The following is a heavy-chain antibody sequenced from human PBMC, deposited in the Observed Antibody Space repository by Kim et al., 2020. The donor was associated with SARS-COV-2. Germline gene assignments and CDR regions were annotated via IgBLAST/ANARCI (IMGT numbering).Heavy chain of an antibody. CDR1: GDSVSNNSAA. CDR3: AGGRSSGPDY. Sequence: SQTLSLTCAISGDSVSNNSAAWNWLRQSPSRGREWLGRTYYRSKWYNDYAVSVKSRITINSDTSKNQFSLQLNSVTPEDTAVYFCAGGRSSGPDYWGQGTLVTVSS. J-gene: IGHJ4*02. D-gene: IGHD6-19*01. CDR2: TYYRSKWYN. V-gene: IGHV6-1*01.